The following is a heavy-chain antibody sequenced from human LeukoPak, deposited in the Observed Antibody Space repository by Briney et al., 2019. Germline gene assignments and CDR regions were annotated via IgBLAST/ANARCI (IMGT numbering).Heavy chain of an antibody. CDR1: GFTFSSYS. Sequence: GGSLRLSCAASGFTFSSYSMNWVRQAPGKGLEWVSSISSSSSYIYYADSVKGRFTISRDNAKNSLYLQMNSLRAEDTAVYYCARDKRELGTYYFDYWGQGTLVTVSS. V-gene: IGHV3-21*01. CDR3: ARDKRELGTYYFDY. D-gene: IGHD7-27*01. J-gene: IGHJ4*02. CDR2: ISSSSSYI.